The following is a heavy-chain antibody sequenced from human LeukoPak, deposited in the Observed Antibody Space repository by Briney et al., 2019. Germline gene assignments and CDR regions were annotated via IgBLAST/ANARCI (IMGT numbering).Heavy chain of an antibody. CDR3: AREVNGDWHDAFDI. CDR1: GFTLSSYD. V-gene: IGHV3-13*01. J-gene: IGHJ3*02. D-gene: IGHD4-17*01. Sequence: GGSLTLSCAASGFTLSSYDMHWVRHATGKGLKWVSAIGTAGNTYYPGSVKGRFTISRENAKNSLYLQMSSLRAGDTAVYYCAREVNGDWHDAFDIWGQGTMVTVSS. CDR2: IGTAGNT.